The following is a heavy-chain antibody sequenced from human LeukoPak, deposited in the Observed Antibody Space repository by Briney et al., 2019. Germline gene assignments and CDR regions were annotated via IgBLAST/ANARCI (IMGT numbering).Heavy chain of an antibody. CDR3: ARDPSPLHSTYGPYFYYYMDV. J-gene: IGHJ6*03. CDR2: ISAYNGNT. Sequence: ASVKVSCKASGYTFTSYGISWVRQAPGQGFEWMGWISAYNGNTNYAQKLQGRVTMTTDTSTSTAYMELRSLRSDDTAVFYCARDPSPLHSTYGPYFYYYMDVWGKGTTVTVSS. D-gene: IGHD4-11*01. V-gene: IGHV1-18*01. CDR1: GYTFTSYG.